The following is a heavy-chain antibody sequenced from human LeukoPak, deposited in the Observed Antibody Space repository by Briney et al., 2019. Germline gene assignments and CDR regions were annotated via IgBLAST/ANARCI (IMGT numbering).Heavy chain of an antibody. CDR2: ISGSGGST. V-gene: IGHV3-23*01. Sequence: GGSLRLSCAASGFTFSSYAMSWVRQAPGKGLEWVSAISGSGGSTYYADSVKGRFTISRDNSKNTLYLQMNSLRAEDTAVYYCAKSHPTYYDFWSGYYRTAGFDYWGQGTLVTVSS. J-gene: IGHJ4*02. D-gene: IGHD3-3*01. CDR3: AKSHPTYYDFWSGYYRTAGFDY. CDR1: GFTFSSYA.